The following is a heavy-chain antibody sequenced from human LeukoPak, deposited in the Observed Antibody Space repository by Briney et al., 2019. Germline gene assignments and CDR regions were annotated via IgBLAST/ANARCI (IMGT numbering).Heavy chain of an antibody. J-gene: IGHJ3*01. Sequence: SETLSLTCTVSGDSITSGSYYWAWIRQPPGRGLEWIGSIYYSGNTYYNPSLKSRVTISVDTSKNQFSLKLSSVTAADTAVYYCARSYLWELLGVAFDLWGQGTMVTVSS. CDR2: IYYSGNT. D-gene: IGHD1-26*01. V-gene: IGHV4-39*07. CDR3: ARSYLWELLGVAFDL. CDR1: GDSITSGSYY.